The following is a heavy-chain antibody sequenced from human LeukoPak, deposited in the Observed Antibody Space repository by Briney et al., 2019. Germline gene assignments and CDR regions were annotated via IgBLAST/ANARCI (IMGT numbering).Heavy chain of an antibody. CDR3: ARGGAAGIQLWSYYYYMDV. Sequence: GASVKVSCKASGYTFTSYYMHWVRQAPGQGLEWMGIINPSGGSTSYAQKFQGRVTMTRDMSTSTVYMELSSLRSEDTAVYYCARGGAAGIQLWSYYYYMDVWGKGTTVTVSS. D-gene: IGHD5-18*01. V-gene: IGHV1-46*01. J-gene: IGHJ6*03. CDR2: INPSGGST. CDR1: GYTFTSYY.